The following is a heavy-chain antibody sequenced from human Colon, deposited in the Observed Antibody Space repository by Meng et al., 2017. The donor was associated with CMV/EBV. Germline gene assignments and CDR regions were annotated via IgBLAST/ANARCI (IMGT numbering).Heavy chain of an antibody. CDR2: IRNKANSYTT. V-gene: IGHV3-72*01. Sequence: ASGFTFTNHDVDWVRLAPGKGLEWVGRIRNKANSYTTEYAASVRGRYTLSRDDSKNSVYLQMNSLETEDTAVYHCARMWRGRWFAPWGQGTLVTVSS. J-gene: IGHJ5*02. D-gene: IGHD2-21*01. CDR3: ARMWRGRWFAP. CDR1: GFTFTNHD.